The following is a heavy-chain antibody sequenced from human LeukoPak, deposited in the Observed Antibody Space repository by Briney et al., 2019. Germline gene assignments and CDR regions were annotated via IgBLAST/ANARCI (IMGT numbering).Heavy chain of an antibody. D-gene: IGHD2-21*02. CDR2: ISSTGSYT. J-gene: IGHJ4*02. Sequence: KPGGSLRLSCEASGFTLSVYYMSWFRQAPGKGLEWIGYISSTGSYTTYADSVRGRFTISRDNAKSLLFPQMNNLRAEDTAVYYCARKLGGSQCGGDCFFDHWGQGTLVVVSS. V-gene: IGHV3-11*03. CDR1: GFTLSVYY. CDR3: ARKLGGSQCGGDCFFDH.